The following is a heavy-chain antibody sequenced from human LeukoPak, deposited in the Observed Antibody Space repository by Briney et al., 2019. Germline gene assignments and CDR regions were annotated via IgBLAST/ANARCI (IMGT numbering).Heavy chain of an antibody. V-gene: IGHV3-48*02. CDR1: GFIFESYN. Sequence: GGSLRLSCAASGFIFESYNMNWVRQAPGKGLEWVSHISSSSNTIYYADSVKGRFTISRDNAKNSLFLQMNSLRDEDTAVYYCARALSQYYYDSSSAYWGQGTLVTVSS. J-gene: IGHJ4*02. CDR3: ARALSQYYYDSSSAY. CDR2: ISSSSNTI. D-gene: IGHD3-22*01.